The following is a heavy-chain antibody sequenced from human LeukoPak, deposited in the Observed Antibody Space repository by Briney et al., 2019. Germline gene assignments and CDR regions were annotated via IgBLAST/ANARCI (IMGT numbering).Heavy chain of an antibody. CDR1: GYTFSNFG. D-gene: IGHD3-16*01. J-gene: IGHJ4*01. CDR3: AIDTVYYDPPSY. Sequence: GASVKVSCKTSGYTFSNFGISWVRQSPGKGLEWMGGSDPENGKTVYPQNFQGRVTMTEDTSTDTAYMELSSLRSEDTAVYYCAIDTVYYDPPSYWGQGTLVTVSS. V-gene: IGHV1-24*01. CDR2: SDPENGKT.